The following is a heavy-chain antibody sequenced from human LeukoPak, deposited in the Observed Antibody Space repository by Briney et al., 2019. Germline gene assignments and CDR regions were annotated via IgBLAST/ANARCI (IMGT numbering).Heavy chain of an antibody. CDR1: GYTFTSYG. Sequence: ASVKVSCKASGYTFTSYGISWVRQAPGQGLEWMGWISAYNGNTNYAQKLQGRVTMTTDTSTSTAYMELRSLRSDDTAVYYCARGERYSGLDYYYYGMDVWGQGTTVTVSS. D-gene: IGHD1-26*01. CDR2: ISAYNGNT. CDR3: ARGERYSGLDYYYYGMDV. V-gene: IGHV1-18*01. J-gene: IGHJ6*02.